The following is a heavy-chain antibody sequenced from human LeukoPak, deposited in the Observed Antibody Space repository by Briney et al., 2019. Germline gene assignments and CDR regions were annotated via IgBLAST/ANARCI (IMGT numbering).Heavy chain of an antibody. J-gene: IGHJ5*02. CDR3: AKERRGRFDP. CDR1: GHTVNRNY. CDR2: MYRGDNT. V-gene: IGHV3-53*01. Sequence: PGGSLTLSCEPSGHTVNRNYMSWVRQAPGKGMEWVSVMYRGDNTYYADSVKGRFNISRDNSKNTLYLQMNSLRAEDTAVYYCAKERRGRFDPWGQGTRVTVA.